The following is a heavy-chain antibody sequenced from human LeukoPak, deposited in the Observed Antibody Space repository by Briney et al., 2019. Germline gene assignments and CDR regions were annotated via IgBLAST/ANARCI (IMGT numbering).Heavy chain of an antibody. CDR2: ISGSGGIT. CDR1: GFTFSKDV. CDR3: AKEDY. J-gene: IGHJ4*02. V-gene: IGHV3-23*01. Sequence: PGGSLRLSCSASGFTFSKDVMGRVRRAPGKGLECVSAISGSGGITYYAVSVKGRFTISRDNSKNTLYLQMNSLRAEDTAVYYCAKEDYWGQGTLVTVSS.